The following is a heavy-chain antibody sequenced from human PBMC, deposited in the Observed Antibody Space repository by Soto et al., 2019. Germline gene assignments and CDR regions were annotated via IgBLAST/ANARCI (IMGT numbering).Heavy chain of an antibody. CDR3: ARGNTPLDY. J-gene: IGHJ4*02. D-gene: IGHD2-15*01. Sequence: PSETLSLTCTVSGGSISSGDYYWIWIRQPPGKGLEWIGYIYYSGSTYYNPSLKSRVTISVDTSKNQFSLKVSSVTAADTAVYYCARGNTPLDYWGQGTLVTVPQ. V-gene: IGHV4-30-4*01. CDR1: GGSISSGDYY. CDR2: IYYSGST.